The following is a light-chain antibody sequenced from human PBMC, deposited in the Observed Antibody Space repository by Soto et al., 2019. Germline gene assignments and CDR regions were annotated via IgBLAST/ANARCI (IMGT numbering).Light chain of an antibody. CDR1: QSISSY. V-gene: IGKV1-39*01. CDR3: QQSYSTPIT. Sequence: DIQMTQSPSSLSAYVGDRVTVTXRESQSISSYLNWYQQKPGKAPKXXIYAASSLQSGVPSRFSGTGSGTDFTLTISNLQPGDFATYYCQQSYSTPITFGQGTRLEIK. CDR2: AAS. J-gene: IGKJ5*01.